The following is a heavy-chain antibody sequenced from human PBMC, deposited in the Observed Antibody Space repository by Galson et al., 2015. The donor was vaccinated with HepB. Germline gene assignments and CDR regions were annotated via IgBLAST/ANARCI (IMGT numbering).Heavy chain of an antibody. CDR1: GGTFSSYA. CDR2: IIPIFGTA. D-gene: IGHD1-26*01. Sequence: SVKVSCKASGGTFSSYAISWVRQAPGQGLEWMGGIIPIFGTANYAQKFQGRVTITADESTSTAYMELSSLRSEDTAVYYCARVARVVGAPFDYWGQGTLVTVSS. V-gene: IGHV1-69*13. CDR3: ARVARVVGAPFDY. J-gene: IGHJ4*02.